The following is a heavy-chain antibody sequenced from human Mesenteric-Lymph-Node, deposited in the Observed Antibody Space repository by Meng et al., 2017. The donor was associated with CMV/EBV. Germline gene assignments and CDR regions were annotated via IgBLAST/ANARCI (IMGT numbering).Heavy chain of an antibody. J-gene: IGHJ4*02. CDR1: GFTYSNYG. CDR3: AKGARSGVAATHRDYFDF. V-gene: IGHV3-30*02. Sequence: GGSLRLSCAASGFTYSNYGMYWVRQAPGKGLEWVAFIRYDGSKEYYADSVKGRFTISRDNSMHTVYLQMNSLRAEDTAVYYCAKGARSGVAATHRDYFDFWGQGTLVTVSS. CDR2: IRYDGSKE. D-gene: IGHD5-12*01.